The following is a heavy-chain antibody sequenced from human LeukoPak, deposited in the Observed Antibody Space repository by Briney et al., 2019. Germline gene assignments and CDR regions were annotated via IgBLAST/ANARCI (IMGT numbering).Heavy chain of an antibody. J-gene: IGHJ4*02. V-gene: IGHV4-34*01. CDR3: ARGGMTIFGVVIGRAFDY. CDR1: GGSFRGYC. D-gene: IGHD3-3*01. CDR2: INHSGST. Sequence: SETLSLTCTVYGGSFRGYCWSWIRQPPGKGLEWIGEINHSGSTNYNPSLKSRVTISVDTSKNQFSLKLSSVTAADTAVYYCARGGMTIFGVVIGRAFDYWGQGTLVTVSS.